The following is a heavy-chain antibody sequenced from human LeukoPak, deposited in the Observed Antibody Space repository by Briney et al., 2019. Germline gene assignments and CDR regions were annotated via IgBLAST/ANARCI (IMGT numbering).Heavy chain of an antibody. V-gene: IGHV3-21*06. Sequence: PGGSLRLSCAASGFTFSSYPMNWVRQAPGKGLEWVSSISSSSTYTFCADSVKGRFTISRDNAKNSLYLQMNSLRAEDTAVYYCAREAAFDMWGQGTMVTVSS. CDR2: ISSSSTYT. CDR3: AREAAFDM. CDR1: GFTFSSYP. J-gene: IGHJ3*02.